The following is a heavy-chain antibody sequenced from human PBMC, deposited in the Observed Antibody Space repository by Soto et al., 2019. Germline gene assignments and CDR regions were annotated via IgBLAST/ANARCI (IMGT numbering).Heavy chain of an antibody. Sequence: DVQLLQSGGGLVQPGGSLTLSCAASRFIFCDYAMNWVRQAPGKGLEWVSSIGGSNTDRYYADSVKGRFIISRDNSKNTMYLRTNSLRDDDTAVYYCAKDSVSYNGKWDWFDSWGQGSLVSVSS. CDR2: IGGSNTDR. V-gene: IGHV3-23*01. CDR1: RFIFCDYA. CDR3: AKDSVSYNGKWDWFDS. D-gene: IGHD1-26*01. J-gene: IGHJ5*01.